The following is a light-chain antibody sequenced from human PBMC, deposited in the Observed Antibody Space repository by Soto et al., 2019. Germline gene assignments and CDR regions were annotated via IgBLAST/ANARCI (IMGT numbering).Light chain of an antibody. CDR1: QSVSSNY. J-gene: IGKJ1*01. Sequence: EIVLTQSPGTLSLSPGERATLSCRVSQSVSSNYLAWYQQKPGQAPRPLIYGASSRATGIPDRFSVSGAGTDFTLTISRLESEDFAVYYCQQYGSSPWTFGQGTKVEIK. CDR2: GAS. CDR3: QQYGSSPWT. V-gene: IGKV3-20*01.